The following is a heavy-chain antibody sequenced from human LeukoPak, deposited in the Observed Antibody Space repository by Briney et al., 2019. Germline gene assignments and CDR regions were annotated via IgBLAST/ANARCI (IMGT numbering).Heavy chain of an antibody. J-gene: IGHJ4*02. CDR1: GFTFSNYG. D-gene: IGHD3-10*01. CDR3: ARGSSYSIALLKY. CDR2: ISYDGSNK. Sequence: GGSLRLSCAASGFTFSNYGMHWVRQAPGKGLEWVAVISYDGSNKYYADSVKGRLTISRDNSKNTLYLQMNSLRAEDSAVYYCARGSSYSIALLKYWGQGTLVTVSS. V-gene: IGHV3-30*19.